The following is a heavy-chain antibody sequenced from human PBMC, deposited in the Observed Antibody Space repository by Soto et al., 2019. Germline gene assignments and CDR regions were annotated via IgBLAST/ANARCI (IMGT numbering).Heavy chain of an antibody. D-gene: IGHD2-15*01. CDR2: INHSGST. CDR3: ARGISVVEGPYYFDY. J-gene: IGHJ4*02. Sequence: QVQLQQWGAGLLKPSETLSLTCAVYGGSFSGYYWSWIRQPPGKGLEWIGEINHSGSTNYNPSLKRRVNISVDTSKNQFSLKLSSVTAADTAVYYCARGISVVEGPYYFDYWGQGTLVTVSS. CDR1: GGSFSGYY. V-gene: IGHV4-34*01.